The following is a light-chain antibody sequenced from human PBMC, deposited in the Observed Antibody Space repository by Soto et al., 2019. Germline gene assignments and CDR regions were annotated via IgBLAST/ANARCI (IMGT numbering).Light chain of an antibody. CDR1: QSVSSYY. J-gene: IGKJ4*01. CDR3: QQFSSYPLT. V-gene: IGKV3-20*01. CDR2: AAS. Sequence: EIVLTQSPGTLSLSPGERATLSCRASQSVSSYYLAWYQQKPGQAPRLLIYAASSRATGIPDRFSGGGSGTDFTLTISRLEPEDFAVYYCQQFSSYPLTFGGGTKVDI.